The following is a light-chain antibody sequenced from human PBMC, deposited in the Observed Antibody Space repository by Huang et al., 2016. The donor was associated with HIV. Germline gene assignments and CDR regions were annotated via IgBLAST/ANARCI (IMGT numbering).Light chain of an antibody. CDR2: GAS. CDR3: QYYGTLFT. CDR1: QSVSASN. J-gene: IGKJ2*01. Sequence: EIILTQSPATLSLSPGERATLSCRASQSVSASNLAWYQQRLGQAPRVLIYGASTRATGIPDRLTASGSGTDFTLTISRLEPEDFAVYYCQYYGTLFTFGQGTEVEIK. V-gene: IGKV3-20*01.